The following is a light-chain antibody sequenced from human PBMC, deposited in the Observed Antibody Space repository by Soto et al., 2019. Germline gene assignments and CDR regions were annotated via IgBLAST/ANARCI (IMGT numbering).Light chain of an antibody. CDR1: QGIGSW. V-gene: IGKV1-12*01. CDR2: AAS. Sequence: DIQMTQSPSSVSTSVGDRVTISCRASQGIGSWLAWYQQKPGKAPKLMIYAASTLQSGVPSRFSGSGSGTDFALTISSLQPEDFATYYCQQANSFPPTFGGGTKVEIK. J-gene: IGKJ4*01. CDR3: QQANSFPPT.